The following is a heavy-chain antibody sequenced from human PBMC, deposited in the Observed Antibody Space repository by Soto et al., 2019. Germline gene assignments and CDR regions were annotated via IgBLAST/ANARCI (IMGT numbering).Heavy chain of an antibody. CDR1: GGSISSGGYY. D-gene: IGHD3-10*01. J-gene: IGHJ5*02. CDR2: IYYSGST. CDR3: ARGTTYYYGSGRAQNWFDP. V-gene: IGHV4-31*03. Sequence: SETLSLTCTVSGGSISSGGYYWSWIRQHPGKGLEWIGYIYYSGSTYYNPSLKSRVTISVDTSKNQFSLKLSSVTAADTAVYYCARGTTYYYGSGRAQNWFDPWGQGTLVTVSS.